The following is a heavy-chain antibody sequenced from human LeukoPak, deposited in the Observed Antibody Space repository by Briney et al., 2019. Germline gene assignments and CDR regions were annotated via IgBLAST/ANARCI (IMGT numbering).Heavy chain of an antibody. CDR3: ARGRDGYNGDYFDY. Sequence: KPSETLSLTCTASGGSISSYYWSWIRQPPGQGLEWIGYIYYSGSTNYNPSLKSRVTISVDTSKNPFSLKLSSVTAADTAVYYCARGRDGYNGDYFDYWGQGTLVTVSS. D-gene: IGHD5-24*01. CDR2: IYYSGST. CDR1: GGSISSYY. V-gene: IGHV4-59*01. J-gene: IGHJ4*02.